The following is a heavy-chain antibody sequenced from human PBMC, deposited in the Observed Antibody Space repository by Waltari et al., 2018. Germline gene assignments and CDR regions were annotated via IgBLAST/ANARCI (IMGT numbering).Heavy chain of an antibody. CDR3: AKASDRRGFDY. J-gene: IGHJ4*02. CDR2: IQYSGKNK. D-gene: IGHD3-10*01. V-gene: IGHV3-30*02. CDR1: GFTFSNFG. Sequence: QVQLVESGGGVVQPGGSLKLSCTASGFTFSNFGMHGVRQAPGKGLEWVAFIQYSGKNKYYLDSVKGRFTISRDNSQNTLYLQMDSLRPEDAAMYYCAKASDRRGFDYWGQGTLVTVSS.